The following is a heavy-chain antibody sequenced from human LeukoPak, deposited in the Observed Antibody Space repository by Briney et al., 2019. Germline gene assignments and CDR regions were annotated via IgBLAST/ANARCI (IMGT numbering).Heavy chain of an antibody. Sequence: SETLSLTCAVYGGSFSGYYWSWIRQPPGKGLEWIGEINHSGSTNYNPSLRSRVTISVDTSKNQFSLKLSSVTAADTAVYYCARLKYDSNYYYYYMDVWGKGTTVTVSS. CDR3: ARLKYDSNYYYYYMDV. J-gene: IGHJ6*03. CDR1: GGSFSGYY. V-gene: IGHV4-34*01. D-gene: IGHD4-11*01. CDR2: INHSGST.